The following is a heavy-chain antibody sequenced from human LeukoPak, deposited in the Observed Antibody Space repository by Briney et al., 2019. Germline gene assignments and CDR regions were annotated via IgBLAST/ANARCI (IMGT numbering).Heavy chain of an antibody. CDR1: GGSISSGDYS. Sequence: PSETLSLTCAVSGGSISSGDYSWSWIRQPPGKGLEWIGYIYYSGSTNYNPSLKSRVTISVDTSKNQFSLKLSSVTAADTAVYYCARVRQRSSWSFDDYNWFDPWGQGTLVTVSS. D-gene: IGHD6-13*01. CDR2: IYYSGST. CDR3: ARVRQRSSWSFDDYNWFDP. J-gene: IGHJ5*02. V-gene: IGHV4-61*08.